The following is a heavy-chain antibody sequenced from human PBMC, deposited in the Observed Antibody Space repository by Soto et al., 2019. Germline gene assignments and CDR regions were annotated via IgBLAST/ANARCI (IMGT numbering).Heavy chain of an antibody. CDR1: GFTFSSYA. CDR3: ATAFYYDSSGYYDAFDI. J-gene: IGHJ3*02. D-gene: IGHD3-22*01. Sequence: GGSLRLSCAASGFTFSSYAMHWVRQAPGKGLGWVAVISYDGSNKYYADSVKGRFTISRDNSKNTLYLQMNSLRAEDTAVYYCATAFYYDSSGYYDAFDIWGQGTMVTVSS. V-gene: IGHV3-30-3*01. CDR2: ISYDGSNK.